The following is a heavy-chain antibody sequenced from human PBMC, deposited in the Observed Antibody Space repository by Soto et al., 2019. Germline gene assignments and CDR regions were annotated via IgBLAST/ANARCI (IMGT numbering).Heavy chain of an antibody. D-gene: IGHD1-26*01. CDR2: IRSKANSYAT. CDR3: TRDPSPSGSYSDY. V-gene: IGHV3-73*01. CDR1: GFTFSGSA. J-gene: IGHJ4*02. Sequence: EVQLVESGGGLVQPGGSLKLSRATSGFTFSGSALHWVRQASGKGLEWVGRIRSKANSYATAYAASVKGRFTISRDDSKNMAYLQMNSLKTEDTAVYYCTRDPSPSGSYSDYWGQGTLVTVSS.